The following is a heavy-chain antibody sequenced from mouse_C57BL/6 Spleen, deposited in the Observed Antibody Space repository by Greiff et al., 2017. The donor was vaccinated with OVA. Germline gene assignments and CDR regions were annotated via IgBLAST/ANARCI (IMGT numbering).Heavy chain of an antibody. CDR1: GFTFSDAW. CDR3: ARRDYYGSSCDFDY. CDR2: IRNKANNHAT. J-gene: IGHJ2*01. Sequence: EVKVEESGGGLVQPGGSMKLSCAASGFTFSDAWMDWVRQSPEQGLEWVAEIRNKANNHATYYAESVKGRFTISRDDSKSSVYLQMNSLRAEDTGIYYCARRDYYGSSCDFDYWGRGTTLTVSS. D-gene: IGHD1-1*01. V-gene: IGHV6-6*01.